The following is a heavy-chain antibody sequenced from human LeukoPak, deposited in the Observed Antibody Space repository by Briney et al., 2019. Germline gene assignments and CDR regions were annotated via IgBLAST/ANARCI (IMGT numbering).Heavy chain of an antibody. J-gene: IGHJ4*02. CDR1: GYTFTDYY. V-gene: IGHV1-2*06. CDR2: INPNSGLT. CDR3: ARDPYRAPAASSPTY. D-gene: IGHD6-13*01. Sequence: ASVKVSCKASGYTFTDYYIHWVRQAPGQGLEWMGRINPNSGLTNYVQKFQDRVTMTRDTSISTAYMELYRLRSDDTAVYYCARDPYRAPAASSPTYWGQGTLVTVSS.